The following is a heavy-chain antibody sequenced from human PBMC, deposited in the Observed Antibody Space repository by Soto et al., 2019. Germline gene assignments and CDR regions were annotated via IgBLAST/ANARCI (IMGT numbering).Heavy chain of an antibody. CDR2: IYHTGKT. CDR1: GDAIYIGGYY. Sequence: SETLSLTCTVSGDAIYIGGYYWTWIRQHPGKGLEWIGYIYHTGKTYYNPSLESRVTMSVDTSKNQFSLKLASVTTADTAVYYFAKDSAYDFSQNPYYYYGMDVWGQGTTVTVS. D-gene: IGHD3-3*01. J-gene: IGHJ6*02. CDR3: AKDSAYDFSQNPYYYYGMDV. V-gene: IGHV4-31*03.